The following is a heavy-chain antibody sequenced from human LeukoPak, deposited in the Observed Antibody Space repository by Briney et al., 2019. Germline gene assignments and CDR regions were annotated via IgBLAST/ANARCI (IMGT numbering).Heavy chain of an antibody. V-gene: IGHV4-4*07. J-gene: IGHJ6*03. CDR3: ARDHIDYYGSGSYYTYYMDV. CDR1: GGSISSYY. D-gene: IGHD3-10*01. CDR2: IYISGST. Sequence: SETLSLTCTVSGGSISSYYWSWIRRPAGKGLEWIGRIYISGSTNYNPSLKSRVTISVDTSKNQFSLKLSSVTAADTAVYYCARDHIDYYGSGSYYTYYMDVWGKGTTVTISS.